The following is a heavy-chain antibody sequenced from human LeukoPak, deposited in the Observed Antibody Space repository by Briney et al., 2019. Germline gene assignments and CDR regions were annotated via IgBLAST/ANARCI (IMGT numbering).Heavy chain of an antibody. D-gene: IGHD3-10*01. CDR3: ARGGSGSYLRFYYYYGMDV. CDR2: IIPIFGTA. Sequence: ASVKVSCKASGGTFSSYAISWVRQAPGQGLEWMGGIIPIFGTANYAQKFQGRVTITADESTSTAYMELSSLRSEDTAVYYCARGGSGSYLRFYYYYGMDVWGKGTTVTVSS. CDR1: GGTFSSYA. V-gene: IGHV1-69*13. J-gene: IGHJ6*04.